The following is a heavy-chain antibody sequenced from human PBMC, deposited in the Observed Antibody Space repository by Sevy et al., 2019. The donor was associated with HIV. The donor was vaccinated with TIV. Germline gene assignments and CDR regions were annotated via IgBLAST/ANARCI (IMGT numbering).Heavy chain of an antibody. D-gene: IGHD6-19*01. CDR3: ARVAAVAGTPTGWFDP. CDR2: TYYRSKWYN. V-gene: IGHV6-1*01. J-gene: IGHJ5*02. Sequence: KQSQTLSLTCAISGDSVSSNSAAWNWIRQSPSRGLEWLGRTYYRSKWYNDYAVSVKSRITINPDTSKNQFSLQLNSVTPEDTAVYYCARVAAVAGTPTGWFDPWGQGTLVTVSS. CDR1: GDSVSSNSAA.